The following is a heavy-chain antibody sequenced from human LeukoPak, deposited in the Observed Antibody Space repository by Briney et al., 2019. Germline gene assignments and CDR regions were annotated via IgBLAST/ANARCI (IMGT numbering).Heavy chain of an antibody. D-gene: IGHD2-2*01. CDR2: IYPGDSDT. V-gene: IGHV5-51*01. J-gene: IGHJ3*02. Sequence: GASLKISYKGSGYSFTSYWIGWVRRMPGKGLGWMGIIYPGDSDTRYSPSFQGQVTISADKSITTAYLQWSSLKASDTAMYYCATRRYCSSTSCYGWVDAFDIWGQGTMVTVSS. CDR3: ATRRYCSSTSCYGWVDAFDI. CDR1: GYSFTSYW.